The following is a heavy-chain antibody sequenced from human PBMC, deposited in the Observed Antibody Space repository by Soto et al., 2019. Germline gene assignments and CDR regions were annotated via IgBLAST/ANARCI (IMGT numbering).Heavy chain of an antibody. D-gene: IGHD6-19*01. CDR2: INAYNGNT. CDR1: GYTLTSYG. V-gene: IGHV1-18*01. Sequence: ASVKVSCQASGYTLTSYGVSWVRQAPGQGLEWMGWINAYNGNTNYAQKLQGRVTMTTDTSTSTAYMELRSLRSDDTAVFYCARDPVAGTYFDYWGQGTLVTVSS. J-gene: IGHJ4*02. CDR3: ARDPVAGTYFDY.